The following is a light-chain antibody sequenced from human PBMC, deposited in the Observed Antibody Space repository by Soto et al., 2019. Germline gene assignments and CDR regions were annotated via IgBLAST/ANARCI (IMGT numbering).Light chain of an antibody. J-gene: IGLJ1*01. Sequence: QSVLTQPASVSRSPGQSIAIACTGTSSDVGRYNYVSWYQRHPDKAPELIIYDVSNRPSGVSDRFSGSKSGNTATLTISGLQAEDEADYYCTSYTTSSTYVFGTGTKVTVL. CDR2: DVS. CDR3: TSYTTSSTYV. V-gene: IGLV2-14*03. CDR1: SSDVGRYNY.